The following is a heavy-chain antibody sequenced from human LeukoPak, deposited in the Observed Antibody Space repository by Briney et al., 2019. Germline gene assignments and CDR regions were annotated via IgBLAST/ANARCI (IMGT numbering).Heavy chain of an antibody. V-gene: IGHV3-74*01. CDR2: INSDGSST. D-gene: IGHD6-19*01. CDR1: GFTFSSYW. Sequence: GGSLRLSCAASGFTFSSYWMHWVRQAPGKGLVWVSRINSDGSSTSYADSVKGRFTISRDNAKNTLYLQMNSLRAEDTAVYYRARSPRAVAGHLDYWGQGTLVTVSS. CDR3: ARSPRAVAGHLDY. J-gene: IGHJ4*02.